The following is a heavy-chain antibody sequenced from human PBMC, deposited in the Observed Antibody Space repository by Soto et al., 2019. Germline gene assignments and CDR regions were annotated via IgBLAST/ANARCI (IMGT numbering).Heavy chain of an antibody. V-gene: IGHV3-48*01. D-gene: IGHD1-26*01. CDR3: ARSGNYRLDC. CDR1: GFSFSSHN. J-gene: IGHJ4*02. Sequence: EVQLVESGGVLVQPGGSLRLSCATSGFSFSSHNMNWVRQAPGKGLEWISYISTSGSSIYYADSVKGRFTISRDNAQNSLYLQMNSLRAEDTAVYYCARSGNYRLDCWGQGTPVTVSS. CDR2: ISTSGSSI.